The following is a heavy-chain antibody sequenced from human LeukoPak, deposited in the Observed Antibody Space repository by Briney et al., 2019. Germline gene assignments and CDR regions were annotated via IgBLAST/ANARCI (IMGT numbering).Heavy chain of an antibody. V-gene: IGHV3-30*18. D-gene: IGHD5-18*01. CDR3: AKLLKRGYSYGPYFDY. CDR2: ISYDGSNK. J-gene: IGHJ4*02. CDR1: GFTFSSYG. Sequence: GGSLRLSCAASGFTFSSYGMHWVRQAPGKGLEWVAVISYDGSNKYYTDSVKGRFTISRDNSKNTLYLQMNSLRAEDTAVYYCAKLLKRGYSYGPYFDYWGQGTLVTVSS.